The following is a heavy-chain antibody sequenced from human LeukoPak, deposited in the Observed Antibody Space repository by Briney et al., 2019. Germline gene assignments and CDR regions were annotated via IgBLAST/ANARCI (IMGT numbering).Heavy chain of an antibody. V-gene: IGHV1-46*01. CDR3: ARDSDPGIAAAGTVGYYFDY. Sequence: GASVKVSCKASGYTFTSYGISWVRQAPGQGLEWMGIINPSGGSTSYAQKFQGRVTMTRDTSTSTVYMELSSLRSEDTAVYYCARDSDPGIAAAGTVGYYFDYWGQGTLVTVSS. CDR2: INPSGGST. D-gene: IGHD6-13*01. J-gene: IGHJ4*02. CDR1: GYTFTSYG.